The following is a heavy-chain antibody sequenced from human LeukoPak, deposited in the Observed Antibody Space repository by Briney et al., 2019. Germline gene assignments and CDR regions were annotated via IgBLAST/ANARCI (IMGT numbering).Heavy chain of an antibody. Sequence: ASVNVSFKSSVYTFTDYYMHWVRQAPGQGLEWMGWINPNSGGTNYAQKFQGRVTMTRDTSISAAYMELSRLRSDDTAVYYCARDVLRFDPWGQGTLVTVSS. CDR3: ARDVLRFDP. J-gene: IGHJ5*02. CDR1: VYTFTDYY. V-gene: IGHV1-2*02. CDR2: INPNSGGT.